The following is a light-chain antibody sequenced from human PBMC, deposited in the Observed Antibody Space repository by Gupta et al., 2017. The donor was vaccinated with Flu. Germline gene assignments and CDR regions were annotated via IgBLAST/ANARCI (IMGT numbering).Light chain of an antibody. CDR2: GVT. CDR3: CSYAGTFTFV. CDR1: NNDGGNYDY. V-gene: IGLV2-11*03. J-gene: IGLJ2*01. Sequence: TNNDGGNYDYGSWYQQHPGKAPKLMSYGVTKRPSGVPDRFSGSKSGNTASLAISGLQAEDEANYYCCSYAGTFTFVFGGGTKLTVL.